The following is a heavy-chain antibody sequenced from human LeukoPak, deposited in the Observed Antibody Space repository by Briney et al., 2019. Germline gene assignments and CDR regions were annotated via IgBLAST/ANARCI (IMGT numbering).Heavy chain of an antibody. CDR3: ARDSNLAL. CDR2: IKPNSGAT. V-gene: IGHV1-2*02. J-gene: IGHJ4*02. CDR1: GYTFTGYY. Sequence: ASVKVSCKASGYTFTGYYIHWVRQAPGQGLEWMGWIKPNSGATNYAQKFQGRVSMSRDTSISTAYMELSSLRSDDTAVYYCARDSNLALWGLGTLVTVSS. D-gene: IGHD4-11*01.